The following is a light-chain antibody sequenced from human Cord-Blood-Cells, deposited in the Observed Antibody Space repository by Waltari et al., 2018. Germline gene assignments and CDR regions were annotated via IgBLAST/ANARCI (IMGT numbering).Light chain of an antibody. V-gene: IGKV3-11*01. Sequence: EIVLTQSPATLSSSPGERATLSCRASPSVSSYIAWYQQKPGQAPRLLIYDASNRATGIPARFSGSGSGTDFTLTISSLGPEDFAVYDCQQRSNWPVTFGQGTRLEIK. CDR2: DAS. CDR3: QQRSNWPVT. J-gene: IGKJ5*01. CDR1: PSVSSY.